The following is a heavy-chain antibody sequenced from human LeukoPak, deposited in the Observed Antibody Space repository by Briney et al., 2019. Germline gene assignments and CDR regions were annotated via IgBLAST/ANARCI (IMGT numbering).Heavy chain of an antibody. D-gene: IGHD6-13*01. V-gene: IGHV4-31*03. CDR3: ARAAADQNNWFDP. CDR1: GGSISSGGYY. CDR2: IYYSGST. J-gene: IGHJ5*02. Sequence: SQTLSLTCTVSGGSISSGGYYWSWIRQYPGKGLEWIGYIYYSGSTYYNPSLKSRVIISIDTSKNQFPLKLSSVTAADTAVYYCARAAADQNNWFDPWGQGTPVTVS.